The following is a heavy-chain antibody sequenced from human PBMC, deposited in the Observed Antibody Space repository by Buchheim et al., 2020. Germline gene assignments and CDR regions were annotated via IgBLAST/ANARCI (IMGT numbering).Heavy chain of an antibody. J-gene: IGHJ5*02. V-gene: IGHV4-34*01. Sequence: QVQLQQWGAGLLKPSETLPLTCAVYGGSFSGYYWSWIRQPPGKGLEWIGEINHSGSTNYNPSLKSRVTISVDTSKNQFSLKLSSVTAADTAVYYCARGIAAAGTFTWFDPWGQGTL. CDR2: INHSGST. CDR3: ARGIAAAGTFTWFDP. D-gene: IGHD6-13*01. CDR1: GGSFSGYY.